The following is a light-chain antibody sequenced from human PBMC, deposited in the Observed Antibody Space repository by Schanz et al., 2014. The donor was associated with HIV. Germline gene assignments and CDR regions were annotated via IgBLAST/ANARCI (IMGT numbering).Light chain of an antibody. CDR2: DVS. Sequence: QSVLTQPASVSGSPGQSITISCIGTSSDVGGYNYVSWYQQHPGKAPKLMIYDVSNRPSGVSNRFSGSKSGNTASLTISGLQAEDEADYYCSSYTSSSTLGFGGGTKLTVL. V-gene: IGLV2-14*01. CDR1: SSDVGGYNY. J-gene: IGLJ3*02. CDR3: SSYTSSSTLG.